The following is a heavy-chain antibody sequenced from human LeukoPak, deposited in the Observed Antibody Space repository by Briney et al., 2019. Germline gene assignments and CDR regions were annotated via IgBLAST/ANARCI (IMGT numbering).Heavy chain of an antibody. Sequence: ASGKVSCKASGYTFTSYDINWVRQATGQGLEWMGWSNPNSGNTGYAQKFHGRVTITRNTSISTAYMELSSLRSEDTAVYYCARRRYYYDSSGYSITYFVYWGQGTLVTVSS. J-gene: IGHJ4*02. CDR1: GYTFTSYD. CDR3: ARRRYYYDSSGYSITYFVY. D-gene: IGHD3-22*01. CDR2: SNPNSGNT. V-gene: IGHV1-8*03.